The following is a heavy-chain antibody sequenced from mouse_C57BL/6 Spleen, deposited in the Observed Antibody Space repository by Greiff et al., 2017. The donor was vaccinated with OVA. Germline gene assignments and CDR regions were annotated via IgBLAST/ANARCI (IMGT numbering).Heavy chain of an antibody. D-gene: IGHD1-1*01. J-gene: IGHJ2*01. CDR3: ERHDGTTVVDGYYFDY. CDR2: ISSGGSYT. Sequence: EVKLVESGGDLVKPGGSLKLSCAASGFTFSSYGMSWVRQTPDKRLEWVATISSGGSYTYYPDSVKGRFTISRDNAKNTLYLQMSSLKSEDTAMYYCERHDGTTVVDGYYFDYWGQGTTLTVSS. V-gene: IGHV5-6*01. CDR1: GFTFSSYG.